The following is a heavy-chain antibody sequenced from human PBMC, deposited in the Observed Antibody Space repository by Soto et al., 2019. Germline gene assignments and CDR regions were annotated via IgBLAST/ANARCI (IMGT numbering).Heavy chain of an antibody. D-gene: IGHD6-13*01. J-gene: IGHJ3*01. CDR3: ARDEAAADYAFDV. V-gene: IGHV4-31*03. Sequence: QVQLQESGPGLVKPSQTLSLTCTVSGGSISSGGYYWTWIRPHPGQGLEWIGYIYYSGSTYYNPSLKSRFTISLHTSKNQVSLKLSSVTAADTAVYYCARDEAAADYAFDVWGQGPMVTVSS. CDR1: GGSISSGGYY. CDR2: IYYSGST.